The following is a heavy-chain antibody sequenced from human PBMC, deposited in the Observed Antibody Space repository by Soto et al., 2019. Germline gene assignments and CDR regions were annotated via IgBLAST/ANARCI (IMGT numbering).Heavy chain of an antibody. D-gene: IGHD2-2*01. CDR1: GGTFNNYV. J-gene: IGHJ4*02. CDR2: IIPIFGTA. Sequence: SVKVSCKASGGTFNNYVINWVRQAPGQGLEWMGGIIPIFGTANYAQKFQGRVTITADKSTSTAYMELNSLRSEDTAVYYCAGRCDSTSCFAHFDYWGQGTLVTVSS. V-gene: IGHV1-69*06. CDR3: AGRCDSTSCFAHFDY.